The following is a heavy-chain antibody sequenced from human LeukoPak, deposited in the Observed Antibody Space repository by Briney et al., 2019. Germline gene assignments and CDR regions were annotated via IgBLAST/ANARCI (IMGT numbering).Heavy chain of an antibody. Sequence: LPWGSLRLSCAASGFTFSSYDMHWVRQAPGKGLEWVAFIRYDGSNKYYADSVKGRFTVSRDNSKNTLYLQMNSLRAEDTAVYYCATRGNYGLYYYYYMDVWGKGTTVTISS. CDR1: GFTFSSYD. CDR3: ATRGNYGLYYYYYMDV. D-gene: IGHD1-7*01. CDR2: IRYDGSNK. V-gene: IGHV3-30*02. J-gene: IGHJ6*03.